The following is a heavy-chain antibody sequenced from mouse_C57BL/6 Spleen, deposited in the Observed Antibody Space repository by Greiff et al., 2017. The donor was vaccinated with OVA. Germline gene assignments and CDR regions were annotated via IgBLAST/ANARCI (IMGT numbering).Heavy chain of an antibody. D-gene: IGHD3-3*01. Sequence: VQLQQSGAELVRPGTSVKVSCKASGYAFTNYLIEWVKQRPGQGLEWIGVIYPGSGGTNYNEKFKGKATLTADKSSSTAYMQLSSLTAEDSAVYFCARGRAYYFDYWGQGTTLTVSS. CDR1: GYAFTNYL. CDR3: ARGRAYYFDY. CDR2: IYPGSGGT. J-gene: IGHJ2*01. V-gene: IGHV1-54*01.